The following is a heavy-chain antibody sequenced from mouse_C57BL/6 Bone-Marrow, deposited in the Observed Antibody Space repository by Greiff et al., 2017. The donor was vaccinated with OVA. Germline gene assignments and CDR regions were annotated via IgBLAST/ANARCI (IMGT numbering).Heavy chain of an antibody. Sequence: DVKLQESGGGLVQPGGSMKLSCVASGFTFSNYWMNWVRQSPEKGLEWVAQIRLKSDNYATHYAESVEGRFTISRDDSKSSVYLQMNNLRAEDTGIYYCTGPTWFAYWGQGTLVTVSA. V-gene: IGHV6-3*01. CDR3: TGPTWFAY. J-gene: IGHJ3*01. CDR2: IRLKSDNYAT. CDR1: GFTFSNYW.